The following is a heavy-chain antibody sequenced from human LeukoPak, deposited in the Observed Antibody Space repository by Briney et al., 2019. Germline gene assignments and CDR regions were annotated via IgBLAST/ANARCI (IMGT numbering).Heavy chain of an antibody. CDR2: IHYSGST. D-gene: IGHD3-16*02. CDR1: GVSISSGGYY. CDR3: ARDQGSVWGRFRTFDY. Sequence: SETLSLTRTVSGVSISSGGYYWSWIRQHPGKGLEWIGYIHYSGSTYYNPSLKSRVTISVDTSKNQFSLKLNSVTAADTAVYYCARDQGSVWGRFRTFDYWGQGILVTVSS. V-gene: IGHV4-31*03. J-gene: IGHJ4*02.